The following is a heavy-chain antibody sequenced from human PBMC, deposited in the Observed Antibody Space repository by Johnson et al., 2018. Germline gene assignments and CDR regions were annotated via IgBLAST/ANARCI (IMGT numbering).Heavy chain of an antibody. V-gene: IGHV3-33*01. CDR1: GFTFSSYG. Sequence: QVQLVESGGGVVQPGRSLRLSCAASGFTFSSYGMHWVRQAPGKGLEWVAVIWYDGSNKYYADSVKGRFTISRDNSKNTLSLQMNSLRAEDTAVYYCAREENIVRMVYASYGMDVCGTGTTVTVSS. CDR2: IWYDGSNK. CDR3: AREENIVRMVYASYGMDV. J-gene: IGHJ6*04. D-gene: IGHD2-8*01.